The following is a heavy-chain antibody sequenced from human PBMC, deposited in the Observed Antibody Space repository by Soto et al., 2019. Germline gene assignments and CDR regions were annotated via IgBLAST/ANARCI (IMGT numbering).Heavy chain of an antibody. J-gene: IGHJ6*02. CDR1: GGTFSSYA. Sequence: QVQLVQSGAEVKKPGSSVKVSCKASGGTFSSYAISWVRQAPGQGLEWMGGIIPIFGTANYAQKFQGRVTITADDSTSTAYRELSSLRSEDTAVYYCAREVRGRSNQPAHYYYYGMDVWGQGTTVTVSS. D-gene: IGHD3-10*01. CDR2: IIPIFGTA. CDR3: AREVRGRSNQPAHYYYYGMDV. V-gene: IGHV1-69*01.